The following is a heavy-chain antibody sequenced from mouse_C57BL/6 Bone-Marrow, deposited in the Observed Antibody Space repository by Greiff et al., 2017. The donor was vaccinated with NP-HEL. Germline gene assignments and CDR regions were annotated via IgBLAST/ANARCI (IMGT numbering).Heavy chain of an antibody. V-gene: IGHV1-72*01. CDR2: IDPNSGGN. Sequence: VQLQQPGAELVKPGASVKLSCKASGYTFTSYWMHWVKQRPGRGLEWMGRIDPNSGGNKYNEKFTRKATLTVDKPSSTAYMQLSSLTSVDSSVYYCARSNWDWFAYWGQGTLVTVSA. D-gene: IGHD4-1*01. CDR3: ARSNWDWFAY. CDR1: GYTFTSYW. J-gene: IGHJ3*01.